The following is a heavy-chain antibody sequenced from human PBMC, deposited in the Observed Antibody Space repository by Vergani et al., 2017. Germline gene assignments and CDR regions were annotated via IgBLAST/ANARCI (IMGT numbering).Heavy chain of an antibody. V-gene: IGHV3-23*01. CDR3: ARDQGDGYTDAFDI. D-gene: IGHD5-24*01. CDR2: ISARYPST. CDR1: GFTFSACP. Sequence: EVQLLESGGGLVQPGGSVRLSCAASGFTFSACPMTWVRQAPGKGLEWVSAISARYPSTYYADSVKGRFTISRDNSKNMLYLQMNSLRAEDTAVYYCARDQGDGYTDAFDIWGQGTMVTVSS. J-gene: IGHJ3*02.